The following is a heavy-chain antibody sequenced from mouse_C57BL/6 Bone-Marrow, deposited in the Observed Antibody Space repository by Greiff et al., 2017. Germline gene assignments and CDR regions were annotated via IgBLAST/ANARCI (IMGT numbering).Heavy chain of an antibody. D-gene: IGHD2-3*01. CDR1: GFNIKDDY. J-gene: IGHJ2*01. CDR2: IDPENGDT. V-gene: IGHV14-4*01. CDR3: RTGDGYFYFDY. Sequence: EVQLQQSGAELVRPGASVKLSCTASGFNIKDDYMHWVKQRPEQGLEWIGWIDPENGDTEYASKFQGKATLTAATSSNTAYLQLSSLTSEDTAVYYCRTGDGYFYFDYWGQGTTLTVSS.